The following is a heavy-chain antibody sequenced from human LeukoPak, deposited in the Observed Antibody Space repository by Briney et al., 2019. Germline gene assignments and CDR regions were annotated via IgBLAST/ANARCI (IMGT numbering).Heavy chain of an antibody. V-gene: IGHV4-39*07. CDR3: VRGPYGSGISNWFDP. CDR2: LYYSGSTSSGST. D-gene: IGHD3-10*01. Sequence: PSETLSLTCTVSGGSISSSNYYWGWIRQPPGKGLEWIGSLYYSGSTSSGSTYYNPSLQSRVTVSVDTSKNQFSLKLTSVTAADTAVYYCVRGPYGSGISNWFDPWGQGTLVIVSS. J-gene: IGHJ5*02. CDR1: GGSISSSNYY.